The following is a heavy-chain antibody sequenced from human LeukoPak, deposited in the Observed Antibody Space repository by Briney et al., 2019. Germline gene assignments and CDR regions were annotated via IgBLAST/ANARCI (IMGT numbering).Heavy chain of an antibody. CDR3: ARGSGSGYYGRFGLDY. J-gene: IGHJ4*02. V-gene: IGHV1-18*01. CDR1: GYTFTSYG. CDR2: ISAYNDNT. D-gene: IGHD3-22*01. Sequence: ASVKVSCKASGYTFTSYGISWVRQAPGQGLEWMGWISAYNDNTNYAQKLQGRVTMTTDTSTSTAYMELRSLRSDDTAVYYCARGSGSGYYGRFGLDYWGQGTLVTVSS.